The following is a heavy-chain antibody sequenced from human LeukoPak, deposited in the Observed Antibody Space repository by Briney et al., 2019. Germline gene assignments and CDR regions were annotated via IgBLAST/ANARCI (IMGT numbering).Heavy chain of an antibody. J-gene: IGHJ4*02. D-gene: IGHD3-10*01. Sequence: PGGSLRLSCAASGLSVSDNYMSWVRQAPGKGLEWVSIIHSGGNIYYADALKGRFTISRDNSKNTLYLQMNSLRAEDTAVYYCARDYYSGSGSHLHYWGQGNLVTVSS. CDR1: GLSVSDNY. CDR3: ARDYYSGSGSHLHY. CDR2: IHSGGNI. V-gene: IGHV3-53*01.